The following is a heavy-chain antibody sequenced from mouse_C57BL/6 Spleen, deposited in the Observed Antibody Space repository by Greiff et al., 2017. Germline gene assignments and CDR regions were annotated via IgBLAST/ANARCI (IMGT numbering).Heavy chain of an antibody. CDR1: GLTFSDYG. J-gene: IGHJ4*01. D-gene: IGHD2-3*01. Sequence: EVKLVESGGGLVKPGGSLKLSCAASGLTFSDYGMHWVRQAPEKGLEWVAYISSGSSTIYSAGTVKGRFTISRDNAKNTLFLQMTSLRSEDTAMYYCANDGYFAMDYWGQGTSVTVSS. V-gene: IGHV5-17*01. CDR2: ISSGSSTI. CDR3: ANDGYFAMDY.